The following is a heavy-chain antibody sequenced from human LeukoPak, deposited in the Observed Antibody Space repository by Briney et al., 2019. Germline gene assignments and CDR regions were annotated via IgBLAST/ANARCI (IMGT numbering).Heavy chain of an antibody. Sequence: GGSLRLSCAASGFTFSSSAMSWVRQAPGKGLEWVSAISNNGGYTCYADSVQGRFTISRDNSKSTLCLQMNSLRAEDTAVYYCAKEGSVLWFGELLRYFDYWGQGTLVTVSS. V-gene: IGHV3-23*01. J-gene: IGHJ4*02. CDR3: AKEGSVLWFGELLRYFDY. D-gene: IGHD3-10*01. CDR1: GFTFSSSA. CDR2: ISNNGGYT.